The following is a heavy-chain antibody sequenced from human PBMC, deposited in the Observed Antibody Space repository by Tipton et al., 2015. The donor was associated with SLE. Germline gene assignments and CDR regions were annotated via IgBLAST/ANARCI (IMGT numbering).Heavy chain of an antibody. Sequence: TLSLTCSVSGGLISSGDFFWTWVRQPAGKGLEWIGRINTGGRTNYSPSLSGRVTLSLDPSKNQFSLRLSSVTAADTAVYYCAACLGRCTGWYDYFDLWGRGTLVTVSS. CDR3: AACLGRCTGWYDYFDL. V-gene: IGHV4-61*02. J-gene: IGHJ2*01. CDR2: INTGGRT. CDR1: GGLISSGDFF. D-gene: IGHD6-19*01.